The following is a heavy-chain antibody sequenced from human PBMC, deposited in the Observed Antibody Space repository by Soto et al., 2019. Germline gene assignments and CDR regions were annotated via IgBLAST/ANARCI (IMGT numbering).Heavy chain of an antibody. D-gene: IGHD3-3*01. CDR3: AKGRFNFDY. J-gene: IGHJ4*02. CDR2: ITGSGGST. Sequence: PGGSLRLSCAASGFTFSTFGMSWVRQAPGKGLEWVSYITGSGGSTYYADSVKGRFTISRDNSKNTLYLQMSSLRAEDTAVYYCAKGRFNFDYWGQGTLVTVSS. CDR1: GFTFSTFG. V-gene: IGHV3-23*01.